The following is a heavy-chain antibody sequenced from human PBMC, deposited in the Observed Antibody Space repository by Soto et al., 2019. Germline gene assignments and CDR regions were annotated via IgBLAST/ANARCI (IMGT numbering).Heavy chain of an antibody. V-gene: IGHV1-18*01. CDR3: ARDSGYGHPLSYNWFDP. CDR1: GYTFTSYG. D-gene: IGHD5-12*01. Sequence: ASVKVSCKASGYTFTSYGISWVRQAPGQGLEWMGWISAYNGNTNYAQKLQGRVTMTTDTSTSTAYMELRSLRSDDTAVYYCARDSGYGHPLSYNWFDPLGQGTLVTVS. CDR2: ISAYNGNT. J-gene: IGHJ5*02.